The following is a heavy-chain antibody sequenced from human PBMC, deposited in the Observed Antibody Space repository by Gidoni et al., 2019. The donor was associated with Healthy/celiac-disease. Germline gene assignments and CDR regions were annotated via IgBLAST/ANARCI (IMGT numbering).Heavy chain of an antibody. CDR1: GGSISSGGYY. V-gene: IGHV4-31*03. Sequence: QVQLQESGPGLVKPSQTLSLTCTVSGGSISSGGYYWSWIRQHPGNGLEWIGYIYYSGSTYYNPSLKSRVTISVDTSKNQFSLKLSSVTAADTAVYYCAREGRLGATRRSYFDYWGQGTLVTVSS. CDR2: IYYSGST. D-gene: IGHD1-26*01. J-gene: IGHJ4*02. CDR3: AREGRLGATRRSYFDY.